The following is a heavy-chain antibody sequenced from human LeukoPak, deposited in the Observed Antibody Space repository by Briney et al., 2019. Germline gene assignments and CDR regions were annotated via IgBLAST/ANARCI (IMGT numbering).Heavy chain of an antibody. Sequence: ASVKVSCKASGYTFTSYGISWVRQAPGQGLEWMGWISAYNGNTNYAQKLQGRVTMTTDTSTSTAYMELRSLRSDDTAVYYCARDHGGYSSSWYSDYWGQGTLVTVSS. V-gene: IGHV1-18*01. J-gene: IGHJ4*02. CDR3: ARDHGGYSSSWYSDY. CDR2: ISAYNGNT. CDR1: GYTFTSYG. D-gene: IGHD6-13*01.